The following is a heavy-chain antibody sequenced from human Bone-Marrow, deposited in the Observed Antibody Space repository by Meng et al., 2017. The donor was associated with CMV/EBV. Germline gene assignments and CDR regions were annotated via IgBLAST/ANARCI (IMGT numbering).Heavy chain of an antibody. CDR3: AKGRFAVVPAAINY. CDR2: IYSGGSST. CDR1: GFTFSSYA. D-gene: IGHD2-2*02. J-gene: IGHJ4*02. Sequence: GESLKISCAASGFTFSSYAMSWVRQAPGKGLEWVSVIYSGGSSTYYADSVKGRFTISRDNSKNTLYLQMNSLRAEDTAVYYCAKGRFAVVPAAINYWGQGTMVTVS. V-gene: IGHV3-23*03.